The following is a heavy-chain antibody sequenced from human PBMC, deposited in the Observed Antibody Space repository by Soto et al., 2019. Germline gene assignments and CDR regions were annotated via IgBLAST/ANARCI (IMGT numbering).Heavy chain of an antibody. CDR2: ISHDGNKK. D-gene: IGHD3-10*01. V-gene: IGHV3-30*18. CDR1: GFAFSSYG. Sequence: GQSLKISCVASGFAFSSYGMHWVRQAPGKGLEWVAVISHDGNKKYYADSVKGRFTVSRDNSKNTVFLQMSILRAADTAVFYCAKGVGVGVCQYDIHVWDQGTRVTVSS. CDR3: AKGVGVGVCQYDIHV. J-gene: IGHJ6*02.